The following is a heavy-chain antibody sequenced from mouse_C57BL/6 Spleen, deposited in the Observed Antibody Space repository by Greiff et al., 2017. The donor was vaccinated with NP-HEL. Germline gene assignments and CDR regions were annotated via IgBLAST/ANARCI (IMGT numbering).Heavy chain of an antibody. D-gene: IGHD1-1*01. V-gene: IGHV14-2*01. J-gene: IGHJ2*01. CDR2: IDPEDGGT. Sequence: EVQLQQSGAELVKPGASVKLSCTASGFNIKDYYMHWVKQRTEQGLEWIGRIDPEDGGTKYAPKFQGKATITVDTSSNTAYLQLSSLTSADTAVYDGARGDIPTVVALRNYFDYSGQGTTLTVAS. CDR1: GFNIKDYY. CDR3: ARGDIPTVVALRNYFDY.